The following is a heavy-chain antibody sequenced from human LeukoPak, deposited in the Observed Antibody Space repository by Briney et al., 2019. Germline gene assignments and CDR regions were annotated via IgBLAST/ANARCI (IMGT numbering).Heavy chain of an antibody. CDR2: ISSTGSNI. V-gene: IGHV3-48*03. Sequence: GGSLRLSCAASGFTFSSYEMNWVRQAPGKGLEWVSYISSTGSNIYYADSVKGRSTISRDNAKNSLHLQMNSLRVEDTAVYYCARYHYGDLDYLDYWGQGTLVTVSS. CDR1: GFTFSSYE. J-gene: IGHJ4*02. CDR3: ARYHYGDLDYLDY. D-gene: IGHD4-17*01.